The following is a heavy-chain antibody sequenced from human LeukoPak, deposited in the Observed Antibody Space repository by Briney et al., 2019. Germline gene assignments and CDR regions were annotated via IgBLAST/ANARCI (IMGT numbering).Heavy chain of an antibody. CDR2: ISYDASNK. Sequence: GGSLRLSCAASGFTFSRYGMHWVRQTPGKGLEWVAVISYDASNKYYADSVKGRFTIPRDNSKNTLYLQMNSLRAEDTAVYYCAKDRSYSSGWMIIDYWGQGTLVTVSS. CDR3: AKDRSYSSGWMIIDY. D-gene: IGHD6-19*01. V-gene: IGHV3-30*18. CDR1: GFTFSRYG. J-gene: IGHJ4*02.